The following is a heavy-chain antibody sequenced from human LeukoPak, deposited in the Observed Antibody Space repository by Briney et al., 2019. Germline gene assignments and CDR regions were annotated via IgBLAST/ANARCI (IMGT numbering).Heavy chain of an antibody. D-gene: IGHD6-19*01. CDR2: ISAYNGNT. Sequence: ASVTVSCKASGYTFTSYGISWVRQAPGQGLEWMGWISAYNGNTNYAQKLQGRVTMTTDTSTSTAYMELRSLRSDDTAVYYCVRAGFRAVNDAFDIWGQGSMVTVSS. CDR3: VRAGFRAVNDAFDI. CDR1: GYTFTSYG. V-gene: IGHV1-18*04. J-gene: IGHJ3*02.